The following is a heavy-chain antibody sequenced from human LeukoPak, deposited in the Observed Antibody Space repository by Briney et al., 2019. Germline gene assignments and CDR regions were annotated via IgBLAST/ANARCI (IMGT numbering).Heavy chain of an antibody. Sequence: GGSLRLSCAASGFTFSSYEMNWVRQSPGKGLEWVSFITNTKSTIYYADSVKGRFTISRDNAKNSLYLQMNSLRAEDTAVYYCAELGITMIGGVWGKGTTVTISS. CDR1: GFTFSSYE. CDR2: ITNTKSTI. V-gene: IGHV3-48*03. J-gene: IGHJ6*04. D-gene: IGHD3-10*02. CDR3: AELGITMIGGV.